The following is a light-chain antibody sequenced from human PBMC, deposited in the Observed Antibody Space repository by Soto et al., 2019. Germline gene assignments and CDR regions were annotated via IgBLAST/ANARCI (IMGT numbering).Light chain of an antibody. V-gene: IGKV3-20*01. CDR2: GAS. J-gene: IGKJ2*01. CDR1: ESISRDY. Sequence: EIVLTQSPGTLSLSPGQRATLSCRASESISRDYLAWYQQRLGQAPRLLIYGASSGATGIPDRFSGSGSGTDFTLTISRLEPEDFAIYYCQQYGGVPYTFGQGTKLVIK. CDR3: QQYGGVPYT.